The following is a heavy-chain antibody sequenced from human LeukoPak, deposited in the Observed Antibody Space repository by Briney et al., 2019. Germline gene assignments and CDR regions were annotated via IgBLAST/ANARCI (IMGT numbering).Heavy chain of an antibody. D-gene: IGHD3-10*01. Sequence: GGSLRLSCAASGFTFSSYSMNWVRQAPGKGLEWVSYISSSSSTIYYADSVKGRFTISRDNAKNSLHLQMNSLRAEDTAVYYCARNYYGSGSYYSQWGQGTLVTVSS. CDR1: GFTFSSYS. J-gene: IGHJ4*02. CDR3: ARNYYGSGSYYSQ. V-gene: IGHV3-48*01. CDR2: ISSSSSTI.